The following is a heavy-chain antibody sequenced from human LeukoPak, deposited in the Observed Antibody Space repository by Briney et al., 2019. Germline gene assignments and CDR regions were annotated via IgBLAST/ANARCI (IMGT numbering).Heavy chain of an antibody. D-gene: IGHD2-15*01. V-gene: IGHV4-34*01. Sequence: PSETLSHTCAVYGGSFNGYYWSWIRQPPGKGLEWIGEINHSGSTNYNPSLKSRVTISVDTSKNQFSLKLSSVTAADTAVYYCARGRSEDTGWVDYWGQGTLVTVSS. J-gene: IGHJ4*02. CDR2: INHSGST. CDR3: ARGRSEDTGWVDY. CDR1: GGSFNGYY.